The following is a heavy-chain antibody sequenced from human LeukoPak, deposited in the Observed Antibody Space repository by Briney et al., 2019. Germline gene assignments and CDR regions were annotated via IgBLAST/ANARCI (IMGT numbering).Heavy chain of an antibody. CDR3: ARHDCSGGSCPLAY. CDR1: GYXFTSYW. V-gene: IGHV5-10-1*01. D-gene: IGHD2-15*01. Sequence: GESLKTSCKGSGYXFTSYWITWVRQMPGKGLEWMGRIDPSDSHASYSPSLQGHVTISADKSINTAYLQWSSLKASDTAMYYCARHDCSGGSCPLAYWGQGTLVTVPS. CDR2: IDPSDSHA. J-gene: IGHJ4*02.